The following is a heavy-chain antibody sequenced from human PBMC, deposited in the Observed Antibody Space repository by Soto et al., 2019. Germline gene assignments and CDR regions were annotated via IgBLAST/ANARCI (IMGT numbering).Heavy chain of an antibody. D-gene: IGHD6-13*01. J-gene: IGHJ6*02. CDR1: GFTCSSYS. CDR3: ARAAARRDYYYGMDV. V-gene: IGHV3-48*01. Sequence: EVQLVESGGGLVQPGGSLRLSCAASGFTCSSYSMNWVRQAPGKGLEWVSYISSSSSTIYYADSVKGRFTISRDNAKNSLYLQMNSLRAEDTAVYYCARAAARRDYYYGMDVWGQGTTVTVSS. CDR2: ISSSSSTI.